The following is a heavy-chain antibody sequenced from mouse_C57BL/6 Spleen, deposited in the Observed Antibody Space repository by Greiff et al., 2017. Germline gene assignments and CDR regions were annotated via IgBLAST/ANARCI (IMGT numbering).Heavy chain of an antibody. D-gene: IGHD1-1*01. CDR1: GFTFSDYG. Sequence: EVKLEESGGGLVKPGGSLKLSCAASGFTFSDYGMHWVRQAPEKGLEWVAYISSGSSTIYYADTVKGRFTISRDNAKNTLFLQMTSLRSEDTAMXYCASPIPSSQGCFDVWGTGTTVTVSS. CDR3: ASPIPSSQGCFDV. CDR2: ISSGSSTI. J-gene: IGHJ1*03. V-gene: IGHV5-17*01.